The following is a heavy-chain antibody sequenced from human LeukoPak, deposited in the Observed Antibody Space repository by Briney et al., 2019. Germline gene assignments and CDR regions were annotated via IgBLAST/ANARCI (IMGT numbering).Heavy chain of an antibody. Sequence: GGSLRLSCAASGFTFSSYGMQWVRQAPGKGLEWVAVIWYDGSNKYYGDSVKGRFTISRDNSKKTLYLQMNSLRAEDTAVYYCARDGITMVRGVIINTPFDYWGQGTLVTVSS. V-gene: IGHV3-33*01. CDR3: ARDGITMVRGVIINTPFDY. CDR1: GFTFSSYG. CDR2: IWYDGSNK. D-gene: IGHD3-10*01. J-gene: IGHJ4*02.